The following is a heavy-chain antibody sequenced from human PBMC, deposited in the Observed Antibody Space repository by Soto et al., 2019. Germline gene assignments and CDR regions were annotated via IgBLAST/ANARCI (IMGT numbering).Heavy chain of an antibody. CDR1: GFTFSSYE. Sequence: GGSLRLSCAASGFTFSSYEMHWVRQAPGKGLEWVAVIWYDGSNKYYADSVKGRFTISRDNSKNTLYLQMNSLRAEDTAVYYCARDSFGKDYYDSSGYIDAFDIWGQGTMVTVSS. CDR3: ARDSFGKDYYDSSGYIDAFDI. CDR2: IWYDGSNK. D-gene: IGHD3-22*01. J-gene: IGHJ3*02. V-gene: IGHV3-33*08.